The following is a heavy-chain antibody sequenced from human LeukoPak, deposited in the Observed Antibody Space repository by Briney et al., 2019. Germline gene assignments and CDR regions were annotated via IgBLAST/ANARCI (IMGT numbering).Heavy chain of an antibody. CDR1: GFTFSSYA. CDR2: LTGSGGNT. CDR3: ARVGYSSSWFFFNF. J-gene: IGHJ4*02. D-gene: IGHD6-13*01. V-gene: IGHV3-23*01. Sequence: GGSLRLSCAASGFTFSSYAMSWVRQAPGKGLEWVSGLTGSGGNTYYADSVEGRFTISRANSENTLYLQMDSLRAADTAPYYCARVGYSSSWFFFNFWGQGTLVTVSS.